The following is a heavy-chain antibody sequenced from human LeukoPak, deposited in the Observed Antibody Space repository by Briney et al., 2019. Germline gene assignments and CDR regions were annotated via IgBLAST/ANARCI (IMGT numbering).Heavy chain of an antibody. CDR1: GYTFTGYY. CDR2: INPNSGGT. J-gene: IGHJ6*02. D-gene: IGHD6-19*01. Sequence: ASVKVSCKASGYTFTGYYMHWVRQAPGQGLEWMGWINPNSGGTNYAQKFQGRVTMTRDTSISTAYMELSRLRSDDTAVYYCARGGEQWLVKDDSRGGYYYYGMDVWGQGTTVTVSS. CDR3: ARGGEQWLVKDDSRGGYYYYGMDV. V-gene: IGHV1-2*02.